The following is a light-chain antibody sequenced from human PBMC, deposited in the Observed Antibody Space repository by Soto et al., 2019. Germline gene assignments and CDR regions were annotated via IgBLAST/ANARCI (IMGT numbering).Light chain of an antibody. CDR3: QQSYSTPWT. CDR2: AAS. J-gene: IGKJ1*01. Sequence: DIQMNQSPSSLSASVGDRVTITCRASQTISSYLNWYQQKPGKAPNLLIYAASSLQSGVPSRFSGSGSGTDFTLNISSLQPEDFATYYCQQSYSTPWTFGQGTKVEIK. CDR1: QTISSY. V-gene: IGKV1-39*01.